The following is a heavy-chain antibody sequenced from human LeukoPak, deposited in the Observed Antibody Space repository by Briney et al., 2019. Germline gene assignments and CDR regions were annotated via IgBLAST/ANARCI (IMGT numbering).Heavy chain of an antibody. CDR1: GGSVTTTDYY. V-gene: IGHV4-30-4*01. Sequence: SETLSLTCTVSGGSVTTTDYYWGWIRQPPGKGLEWIGYIYYTGTTNYNPSLKSRVTMSLDTSKNQVSLGLSSVTAADTAVYFCATGKYYYDISGYPEYYFDYWGQGALVTVSS. J-gene: IGHJ4*02. CDR2: IYYTGTT. D-gene: IGHD3-22*01. CDR3: ATGKYYYDISGYPEYYFDY.